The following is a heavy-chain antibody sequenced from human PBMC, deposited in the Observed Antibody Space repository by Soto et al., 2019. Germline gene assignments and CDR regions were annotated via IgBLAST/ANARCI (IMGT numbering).Heavy chain of an antibody. CDR2: IIPILGIA. Sequence: GASVKVSCKASGGTFSSYTISWVRQAPGQGLEWMGRIIPILGIANYAQKFQGRVTITADKSTSTAYMELSSLRSDDTAVYYCARDRHVLLWFGESHDYYYYYGMGVWGQGTTVTVSS. CDR3: ARDRHVLLWFGESHDYYYYYGMGV. J-gene: IGHJ6*02. CDR1: GGTFSSYT. D-gene: IGHD3-10*01. V-gene: IGHV1-69*04.